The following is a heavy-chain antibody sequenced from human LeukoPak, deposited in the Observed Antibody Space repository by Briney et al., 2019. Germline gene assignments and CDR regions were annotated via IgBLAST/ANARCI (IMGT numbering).Heavy chain of an antibody. D-gene: IGHD2-2*01. CDR1: GYSLTELS. Sequence: ASVKVSCKVPGYSLTELSMHWVRQAPGKGLEWMGGFDPDDGETPLFAQKFQGRVSMTEDTSTDTAYMELSSLSSEDTAVYYCATGTIYCSSCSGDYWGQGTLVTVSS. CDR3: ATGTIYCSSCSGDY. V-gene: IGHV1-24*01. J-gene: IGHJ4*02. CDR2: FDPDDGET.